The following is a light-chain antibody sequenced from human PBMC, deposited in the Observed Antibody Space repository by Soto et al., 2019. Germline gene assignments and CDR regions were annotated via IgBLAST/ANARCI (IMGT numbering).Light chain of an antibody. CDR2: GAS. CDR3: QQYNNWPPAYT. J-gene: IGKJ2*01. V-gene: IGKV3-15*01. CDR1: QSVSSN. Sequence: EIVMTQSPATLSVSPGERATLSCRASQSVSSNLAGYQQKPCQAPRLLIYGASTRATGIPGRYSGSGSGTEVTLTISSLQSEDFAVYYCQQYNNWPPAYTFGQGTKLEIK.